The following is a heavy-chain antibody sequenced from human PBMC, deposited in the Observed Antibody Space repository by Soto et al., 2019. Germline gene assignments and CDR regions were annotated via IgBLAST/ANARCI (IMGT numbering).Heavy chain of an antibody. CDR3: ARATGLRLGELSSGGYYYYGMDV. D-gene: IGHD3-16*02. CDR2: IYDSGST. Sequence: SETLPLTWTLSASSVSSGSYYRWWIRPPPGKGRGRIGYIYDSGSTNYNPSLKSRVTISVDTSKNQFSLKLSSVTAADTAVYYCARATGLRLGELSSGGYYYYGMDVWGQGTTVTVSS. J-gene: IGHJ6*02. V-gene: IGHV4-61*01. CDR1: ASSVSSGSYY.